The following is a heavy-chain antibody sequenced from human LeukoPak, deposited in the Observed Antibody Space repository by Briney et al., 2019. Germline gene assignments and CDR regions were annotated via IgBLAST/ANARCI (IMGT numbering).Heavy chain of an antibody. J-gene: IGHJ1*01. CDR1: GGSISSSSYY. D-gene: IGHD2-21*02. CDR3: ARVHIVVVTAINRGWYFQH. Sequence: SETLSLTCTVSGGSISSSSYYWGWIRQPPGKGLEWIGSIYYSGSTYYNPSLKSRVTISVDTSKNQFSLKLSSVTAADTAVYYCARVHIVVVTAINRGWYFQHWGQGTLVTVSS. V-gene: IGHV4-39*07. CDR2: IYYSGST.